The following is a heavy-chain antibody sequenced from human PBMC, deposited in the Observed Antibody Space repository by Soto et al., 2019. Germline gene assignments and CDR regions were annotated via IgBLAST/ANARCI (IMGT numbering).Heavy chain of an antibody. J-gene: IGHJ4*02. CDR1: GFTFSRNG. Sequence: QVQLVESGGGVVQPGRSLRLSCAASGFTFSRNGMHWVRQAPGKGLEWLAVIWSDGSEKYYADSVKGRFTISRHNSKHPLYLHMDILRDEATAVYYCARDLGRFNFGAAYFVDWGQGTLVTVSS. CDR3: ARDLGRFNFGAAYFVD. D-gene: IGHD2-21*01. V-gene: IGHV3-33*01. CDR2: IWSDGSEK.